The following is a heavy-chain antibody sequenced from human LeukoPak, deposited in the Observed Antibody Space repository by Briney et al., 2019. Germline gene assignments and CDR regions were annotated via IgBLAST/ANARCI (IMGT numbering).Heavy chain of an antibody. V-gene: IGHV3-11*01. D-gene: IGHD2/OR15-2a*01. CDR1: GFTFSDYY. CDR3: ARTEGYCDSGRCYSTSFDY. Sequence: GGSLRLSCAASGFTFSDYYMTWVRQAPGKGLQWISFISSSGSHIYYTDSVKGRFTISRDNAKNSLFLQMNSLGADDTALYYCARTEGYCDSGRCYSTSFDYWGQGTQVTVSS. CDR2: ISSSGSHI. J-gene: IGHJ4*02.